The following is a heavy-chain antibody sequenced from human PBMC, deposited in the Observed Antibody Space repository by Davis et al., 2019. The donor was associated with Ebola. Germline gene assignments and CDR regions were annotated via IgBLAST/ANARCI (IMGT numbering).Heavy chain of an antibody. CDR2: LHWDDDE. Sequence: SGPTLVKPTQTLTLTCSFSGFSLSTSGVTVGWIRQSPGKALEWLALLHWDDDERYSPSLESRLTITKETSKTQVVLTMTKMDPVDTGTYYCANTLVRNGDDPFDYWGQGILVTVSS. CDR1: GFSLSTSGVT. CDR3: ANTLVRNGDDPFDY. V-gene: IGHV2-5*02. D-gene: IGHD5-12*01. J-gene: IGHJ4*02.